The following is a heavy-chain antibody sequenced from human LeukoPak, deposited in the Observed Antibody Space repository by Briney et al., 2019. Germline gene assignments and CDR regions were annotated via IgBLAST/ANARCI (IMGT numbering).Heavy chain of an antibody. V-gene: IGHV4-34*01. CDR2: INHSGST. Sequence: SETLTLTCAVYGGSFSGYYWSWIRQPPGKGLEWIGEINHSGSTNYNPSLKSRVTISVDTSKNQFSLKLSSVTAADTAVYYCARGNEDIVVVPAAPNFDYWGQGTLVTVSS. CDR3: ARGNEDIVVVPAAPNFDY. D-gene: IGHD2-2*01. J-gene: IGHJ4*02. CDR1: GGSFSGYY.